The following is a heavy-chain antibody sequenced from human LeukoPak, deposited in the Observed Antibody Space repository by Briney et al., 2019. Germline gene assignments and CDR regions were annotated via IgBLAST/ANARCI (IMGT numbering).Heavy chain of an antibody. CDR1: GFTVSSNY. D-gene: IGHD5-24*01. V-gene: IGHV3-66*01. CDR2: IYSGGST. J-gene: IGHJ3*02. Sequence: GGSLRLSCAASGFTVSSNYMSWVRQAPGKGLEWVSVIYSGGSTYYADSVKGRFTISRDNSKNTLYLQMNSLRAEDTAVYYCARENVEMATYAFDIWGQGTMVTVSS. CDR3: ARENVEMATYAFDI.